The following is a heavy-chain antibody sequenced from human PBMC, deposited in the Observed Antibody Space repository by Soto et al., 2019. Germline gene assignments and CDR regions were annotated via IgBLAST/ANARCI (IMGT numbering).Heavy chain of an antibody. D-gene: IGHD2-2*01. J-gene: IGHJ6*02. Sequence: GGSLRLSCAASGFTFSSYAMHWVRQAPGKGLEWVAVISYDGSNKYYAEYEKGRFTISRDNSKNTLYLQMNSLRAEDTAVYYCASLDCSSTSCYRNYYYYGMDVWGQGTTVTVSS. V-gene: IGHV3-30-3*01. CDR3: ASLDCSSTSCYRNYYYYGMDV. CDR1: GFTFSSYA. CDR2: ISYDGSNK.